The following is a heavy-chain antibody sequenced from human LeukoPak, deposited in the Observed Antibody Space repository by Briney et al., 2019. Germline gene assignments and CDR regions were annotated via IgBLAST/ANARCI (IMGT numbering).Heavy chain of an antibody. Sequence: GGSLRLSCAASGFTFSSYAMSWVRQVPGKGLEWVSGIRGSGGSTFHADSVKGRLTISRDNSKNTLYLQMNSLRAEDTAVYYCAKEGGSSHGYWYFDLWGRGTLVTVSS. CDR3: AKEGGSSHGYWYFDL. CDR1: GFTFSSYA. J-gene: IGHJ2*01. CDR2: IRGSGGST. D-gene: IGHD6-13*01. V-gene: IGHV3-23*01.